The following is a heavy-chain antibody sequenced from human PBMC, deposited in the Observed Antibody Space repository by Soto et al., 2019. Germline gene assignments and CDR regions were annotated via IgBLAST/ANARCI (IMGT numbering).Heavy chain of an antibody. CDR1: GYAFTGYF. V-gene: IGHV1-2*02. J-gene: IGHJ5*02. CDR2: INSNSGAT. Sequence: GGSVKVSFKASGYAFTGYFMHWVRQAPGQGLEWMGWINSNSGATKYAQKFQGRVTLSRDTSIRTAYMELSGLRSDDTAVYYCARGGGTILAPLPWGQGTLVTVSS. D-gene: IGHD3-3*01. CDR3: ARGGGTILAPLP.